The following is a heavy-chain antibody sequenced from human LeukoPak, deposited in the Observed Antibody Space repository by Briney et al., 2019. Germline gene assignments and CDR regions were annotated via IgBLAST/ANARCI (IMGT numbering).Heavy chain of an antibody. J-gene: IGHJ4*02. CDR3: VRDGAHWDLDY. Sequence: GGSLRLSCAASGFTFSSYGMHWIRQAPGKGLEWVAFIQSDGGNEYYADSVKGRFTISRGNSKNTVHLQMNSLRAEDTAMYYCVRDGAHWDLDYWGQGTLVTVSS. CDR1: GFTFSSYG. D-gene: IGHD7-27*01. V-gene: IGHV3-30*02. CDR2: IQSDGGNE.